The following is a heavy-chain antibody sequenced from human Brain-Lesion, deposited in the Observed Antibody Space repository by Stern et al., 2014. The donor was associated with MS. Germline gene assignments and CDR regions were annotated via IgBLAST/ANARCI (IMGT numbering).Heavy chain of an antibody. CDR2: IWPGDSDP. D-gene: IGHD6-6*01. CDR1: GYRFTSNW. CDR3: ARRGDSSSSGFDY. V-gene: IGHV5-51*01. Sequence: EMQLVESGAEVKKPGESLKISCKGSGYRFTSNWIGWVRQMPGKGLEWMGIIWPGDSDPRDSPSFQGQVTISADKSISTAYLQWSSLQASDTAMYYCARRGDSSSSGFDYWGQGTLVIVSS. J-gene: IGHJ4*02.